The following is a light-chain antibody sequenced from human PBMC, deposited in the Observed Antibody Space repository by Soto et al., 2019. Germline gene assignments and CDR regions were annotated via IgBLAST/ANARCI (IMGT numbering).Light chain of an antibody. CDR2: EVT. J-gene: IGLJ2*01. V-gene: IGLV2-14*03. CDR3: SSYSSTTPLI. Sequence: QSALTQPASVSGSPGQSITISCTGSGSDVGAYNFVSWYQQYSGKAPKLIIYEVTKRPSGVSNRFSGSKSDSTASLTISGLQPDDEADYYCSSYSSTTPLIFGRGTKLTVL. CDR1: GSDVGAYNF.